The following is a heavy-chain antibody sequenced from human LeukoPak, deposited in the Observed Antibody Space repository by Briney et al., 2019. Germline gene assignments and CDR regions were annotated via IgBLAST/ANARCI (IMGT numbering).Heavy chain of an antibody. CDR2: IIPAFGRA. J-gene: IGHJ4*02. CDR3: ARGGSYTTGWYADY. Sequence: SVKVSCKASGGTFSNYDIAWVRQAPGQGLEWMGGIIPAFGRADYAEKFRDRITITADGTTSTAYMEVRSLTSEDTAVYYCARGGSYTTGWYADYWGQGTQVAVSS. V-gene: IGHV1-69*13. CDR1: GGTFSNYD. D-gene: IGHD6-19*01.